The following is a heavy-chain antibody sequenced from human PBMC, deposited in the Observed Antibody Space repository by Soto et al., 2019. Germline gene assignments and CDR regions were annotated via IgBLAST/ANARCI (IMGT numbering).Heavy chain of an antibody. CDR1: GYNFTSYW. Sequence: GESLKISCKGSGYNFTSYWIGWVRQMPGKGLEWMGIIYPGDSDTRYSPSFQGQVTISADKSISTAYLQWSSLKASDTAMYYCARIPPDYYDSSGYHDYWGQGTLVTVSS. CDR2: IYPGDSDT. CDR3: ARIPPDYYDSSGYHDY. J-gene: IGHJ4*02. V-gene: IGHV5-51*01. D-gene: IGHD3-22*01.